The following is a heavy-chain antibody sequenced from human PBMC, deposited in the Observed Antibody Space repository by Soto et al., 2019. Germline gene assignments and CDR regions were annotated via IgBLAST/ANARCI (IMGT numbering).Heavy chain of an antibody. CDR2: ISSSSSTI. CDR1: GFTFSSYS. D-gene: IGHD4-17*01. CDR3: ARDDYGDYERQFDY. V-gene: IGHV3-48*02. J-gene: IGHJ4*02. Sequence: EVQLVESGGGLVQPGGSLRLSCAASGFTFSSYSMNWVRQAPGKGLEWVSYISSSSSTIYYADSVKGRFTISRDNAKNSLYLQMNSLRDEDTAVYYCARDDYGDYERQFDYCGQGTLVTVSS.